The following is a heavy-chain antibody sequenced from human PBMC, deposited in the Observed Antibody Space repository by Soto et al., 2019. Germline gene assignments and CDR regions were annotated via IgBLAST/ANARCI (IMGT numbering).Heavy chain of an antibody. D-gene: IGHD5-12*01. V-gene: IGHV4-39*01. CDR2: IYYSGSN. CDR1: GGSISSSSYY. Sequence: QLQLQESGPGLVKPSETLSLTCTVSGGSISSSSYYWGWIRQPPGKGLEWIGSIYYSGSNYYNQSPKSRVTISVDKSKNQVSLKLSSVTAADTAVYYCASPSPGALRDAFDIWGQGTMVTVSS. J-gene: IGHJ3*02. CDR3: ASPSPGALRDAFDI.